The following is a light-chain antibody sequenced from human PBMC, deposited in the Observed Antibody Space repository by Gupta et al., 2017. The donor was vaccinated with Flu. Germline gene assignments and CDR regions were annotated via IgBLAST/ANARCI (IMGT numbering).Light chain of an antibody. J-gene: IGKJ1*01. V-gene: IGKV3-20*01. Sequence: VLTQSPGPLSLSPGERATLSCRASQSVSSSYLAWYQQKPGQAPRLLIYGASSRATGIPDRFSGSGSGTDFTLTISRLEPEDFAVYYCQQYGSSPQWTFGQGTKVEIK. CDR3: QQYGSSPQWT. CDR2: GAS. CDR1: QSVSSSY.